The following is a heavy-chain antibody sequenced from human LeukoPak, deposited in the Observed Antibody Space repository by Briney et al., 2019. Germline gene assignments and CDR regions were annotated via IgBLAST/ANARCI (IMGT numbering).Heavy chain of an antibody. CDR3: ATLPDIVATSGDY. CDR1: GYTLTELS. CDR2: FDPEDGET. V-gene: IGHV1-24*01. D-gene: IGHD5-12*01. J-gene: IGHJ4*02. Sequence: GASVMVSCKVSGYTLTELSMHWVRQAPGKGLEWMGGFDPEDGETIYAQKFQGRVTMTEDTSTDTAYMELSSLRSEDTAVYYCATLPDIVATSGDYWGQGTLVTVSS.